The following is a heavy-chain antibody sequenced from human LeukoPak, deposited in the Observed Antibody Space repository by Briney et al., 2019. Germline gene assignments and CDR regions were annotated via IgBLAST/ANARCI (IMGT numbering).Heavy chain of an antibody. D-gene: IGHD1-26*01. CDR2: VIPIFGTA. CDR1: GGTFSSYA. J-gene: IGHJ5*02. Sequence: SVKVSCKASGGTFSSYAISWVRQAPGQGLEWMGGVIPIFGTANYAQKFQGRVTITADESTSTAYMELSSLRSEDTAIYYCARDNSVGDNAWWFDPWGQGTLVTVSS. CDR3: ARDNSVGDNAWWFDP. V-gene: IGHV1-69*13.